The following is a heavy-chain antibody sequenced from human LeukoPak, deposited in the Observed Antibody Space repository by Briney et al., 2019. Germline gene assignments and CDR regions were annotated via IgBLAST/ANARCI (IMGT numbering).Heavy chain of an antibody. D-gene: IGHD3-9*01. CDR3: ARDRVRYFDWLTPHRYFDL. CDR2: SYYNGNT. V-gene: IGHV4-59*01. Sequence: PSETLSLTCTVSGGSITNYYWSWIRQPPGKGLEWIGFSYYNGNTNYNPSLKSRVTISVDMSKNQFSLSLRSVTAADTAVYYCARDRVRYFDWLTPHRYFDLWGRGTLVTVSS. CDR1: GGSITNYY. J-gene: IGHJ2*01.